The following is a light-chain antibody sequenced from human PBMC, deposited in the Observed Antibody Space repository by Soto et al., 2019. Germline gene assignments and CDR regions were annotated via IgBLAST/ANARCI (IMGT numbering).Light chain of an antibody. J-gene: IGLJ3*02. CDR1: NASGGANT. CDR2: SDD. Sequence: QDVPTQPPSVSGSRGQMVSLSWSSTNASGGANTVNWYQQFPRTAPTLLIFSDDQRPSGIPDRFSGSSSGTSVSMAISGLQSAEEAHSYCVAWDDTLAGWVFGGGTK. V-gene: IGLV1-44*01. CDR3: VAWDDTLAGWV.